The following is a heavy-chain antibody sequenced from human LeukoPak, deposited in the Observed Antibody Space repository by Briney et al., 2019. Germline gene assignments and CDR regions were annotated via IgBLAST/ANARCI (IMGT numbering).Heavy chain of an antibody. J-gene: IGHJ4*02. CDR3: ARVAGSGTEDFDY. D-gene: IGHD6-19*01. CDR2: ISSSSSYI. Sequence: GGSLRLSCAASGFTFSSYSMNWVRQAPGKGLEWVSSISSSSSYIYYADSVKGRFTISRDNSKNTLYLQMNSLRAEDTAVYYCARVAGSGTEDFDYWGQGTLVTVSS. V-gene: IGHV3-21*01. CDR1: GFTFSSYS.